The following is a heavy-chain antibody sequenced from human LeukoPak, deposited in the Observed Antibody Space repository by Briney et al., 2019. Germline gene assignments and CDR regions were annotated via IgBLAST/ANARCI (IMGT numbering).Heavy chain of an antibody. Sequence: ASVKVSCKASGYTFTRYAINWLRQAPGQGLEWMGWINMYTANPAYAQGFTERFVFSLDTSVTTAYLQISNLKTEDTAVYYCARHDDDDDFDYWGQGTLVTVSS. D-gene: IGHD3-16*01. J-gene: IGHJ4*02. CDR1: GYTFTRYA. CDR3: ARHDDDDDFDY. V-gene: IGHV7-4-1*02. CDR2: INMYTANP.